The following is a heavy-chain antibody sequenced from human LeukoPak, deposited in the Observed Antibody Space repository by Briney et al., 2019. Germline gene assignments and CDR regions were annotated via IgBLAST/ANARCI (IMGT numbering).Heavy chain of an antibody. D-gene: IGHD1-26*01. CDR3: ARGRGSPLDY. CDR2: IYYSGST. Sequence: SETLSLTCTVSGGSISSYYWSWIRHPPGKGLEWIGYIYYSGSTNYNPSLKSRVTISVDTSKNQFSLKLSSVTAADTAVYYCARGRGSPLDYWGQGTLVTVSS. J-gene: IGHJ4*02. CDR1: GGSISSYY. V-gene: IGHV4-59*01.